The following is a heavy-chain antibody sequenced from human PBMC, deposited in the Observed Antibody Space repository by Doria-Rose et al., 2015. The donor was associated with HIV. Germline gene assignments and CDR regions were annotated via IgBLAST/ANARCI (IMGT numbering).Heavy chain of an antibody. J-gene: IGHJ4*02. V-gene: IGHV3-21*01. CDR1: GFTFSSHR. Sequence: EVQLVESGGGLVRPRGSLRLSCATPGFTFSSHRINWVRQAPGKGLEWVSSISSTSAYINYADSVRSRFTISRDNARNSLYLQMDSLRAEDTAIYYCATGVTLDYWGQGTLVTVSS. CDR3: ATGVTLDY. CDR2: ISSTSAYI. D-gene: IGHD3-10*01.